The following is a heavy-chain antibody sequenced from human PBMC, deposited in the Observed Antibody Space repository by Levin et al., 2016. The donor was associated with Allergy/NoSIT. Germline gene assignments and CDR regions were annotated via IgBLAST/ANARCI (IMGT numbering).Heavy chain of an antibody. J-gene: IGHJ6*03. CDR2: ISSSSSYI. Sequence: VRQAPGKGLEWVSSISSSSSYIYYADSVKGRFTISRDNAKNSLYLQMNSLRAEDTAVYYCARDTGGYSSSWNYYYYYYMDVWGKGTTVTVSS. CDR3: ARDTGGYSSSWNYYYYYYMDV. D-gene: IGHD6-13*01. V-gene: IGHV3-21*01.